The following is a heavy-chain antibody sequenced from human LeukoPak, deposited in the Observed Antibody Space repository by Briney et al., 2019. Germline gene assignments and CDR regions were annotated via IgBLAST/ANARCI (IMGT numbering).Heavy chain of an antibody. J-gene: IGHJ4*02. Sequence: SVKVSCKASGGTFSSYAISWVRQAPGQGLEWMGGIIPIFGTANYAQKFQGRVTITADESTGTAYMELSSLRSEDTAVYYCAAGPSGYSYSYFDYWGQGTLVTVSS. D-gene: IGHD5-18*01. CDR1: GGTFSSYA. CDR3: AAGPSGYSYSYFDY. CDR2: IIPIFGTA. V-gene: IGHV1-69*13.